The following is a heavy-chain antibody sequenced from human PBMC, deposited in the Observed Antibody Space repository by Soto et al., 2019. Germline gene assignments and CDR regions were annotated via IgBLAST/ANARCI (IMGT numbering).Heavy chain of an antibody. J-gene: IGHJ4*02. V-gene: IGHV4-59*01. CDR1: DGSISGSY. CDR3: ARSFGVHRVHIDY. D-gene: IGHD3-10*01. Sequence: SETLSLTCSVSDGSISGSYWSWIRQSPGKGLEWLGYVYYTGSTNYSPSLRSRVSISVDTSKNEFSLRLSSVTAADTAVYFCARSFGVHRVHIDYWGQGTQVTVSS. CDR2: VYYTGST.